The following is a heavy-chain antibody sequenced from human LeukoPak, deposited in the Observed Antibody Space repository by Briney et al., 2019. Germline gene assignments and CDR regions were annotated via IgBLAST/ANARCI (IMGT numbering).Heavy chain of an antibody. CDR1: GGSFSGYY. J-gene: IGHJ4*02. Sequence: SETLSLTCAVYGGSFSGYYWSWIRQPPGKGLEWIGEINHSGSTDYNPSLKSRVTISVDTSKNQFSLKLSSVTAADTAVYYCARATTRWLAKYYFDYWGQETLVTVSS. CDR3: ARATTRWLAKYYFDY. D-gene: IGHD6-19*01. V-gene: IGHV4-34*01. CDR2: INHSGST.